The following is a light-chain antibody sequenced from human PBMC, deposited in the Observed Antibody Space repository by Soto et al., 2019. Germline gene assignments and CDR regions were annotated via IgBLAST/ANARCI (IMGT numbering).Light chain of an antibody. CDR1: SSDVGAYDY. V-gene: IGLV2-8*01. CDR2: EVS. Sequence: QSVLTQPPSASGSPGQSVTISCTGTSSDVGAYDYVSWYQQHPGKAPKLMIYEVSKRPSGVPDRFSGSKSGNTASLTVSGLQAEDEADYYCSSYAGSNTFDVVFGGGTKLTVL. CDR3: SSYAGSNTFDVV. J-gene: IGLJ2*01.